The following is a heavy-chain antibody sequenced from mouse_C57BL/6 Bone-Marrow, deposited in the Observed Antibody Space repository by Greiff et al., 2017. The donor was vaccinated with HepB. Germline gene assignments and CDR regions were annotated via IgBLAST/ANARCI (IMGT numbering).Heavy chain of an antibody. Sequence: QVTLKVSGPGILQSSQTLSLTCSFSGFSLSTSGMGVSWIRQPSGKGLEWLAHIYWDDDKRYNPSLKIRLTISKDTSRNQVFLKITSVDTADTATYYWARRAGGYGNYNYAMDYWGQGTSVTVSS. CDR3: ARRAGGYGNYNYAMDY. D-gene: IGHD2-1*01. V-gene: IGHV8-12*01. CDR1: GFSLSTSGMG. J-gene: IGHJ4*01. CDR2: IYWDDDK.